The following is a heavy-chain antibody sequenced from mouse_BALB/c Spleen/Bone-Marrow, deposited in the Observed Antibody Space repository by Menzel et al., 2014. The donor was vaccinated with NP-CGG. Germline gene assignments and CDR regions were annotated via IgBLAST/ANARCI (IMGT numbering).Heavy chain of an antibody. V-gene: IGHV1S127*01. J-gene: IGHJ2*01. CDR1: GYTFTSYW. D-gene: IGHD3-2*01. Sequence: QVQLKQSGAELVKPGASVKMSCKASGYTFTSYWMHWVKQRPGQGLEWIGVIDPSDSYTSYNQKFKGKATLTVDTSSSTAYMQLSSLTSEDSAVYYCTIPTARACFDYWGLGTTLTVSS. CDR3: TIPTARACFDY. CDR2: IDPSDSYT.